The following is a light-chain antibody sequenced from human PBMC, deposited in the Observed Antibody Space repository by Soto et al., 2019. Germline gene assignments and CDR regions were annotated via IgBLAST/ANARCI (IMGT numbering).Light chain of an antibody. CDR3: QSYDSSLSGTVV. Sequence: VLTQPPSVSGAPGQRVTISCTGSSSNIGAGYDVHWYQQLPGTAPKLLIYGNSNRPSGVPDRFSGSKSGTSASLAITGLQAEDEADYYCQSYDSSLSGTVVFGGGTKVTVL. V-gene: IGLV1-40*01. J-gene: IGLJ2*01. CDR1: SSNIGAGYD. CDR2: GNS.